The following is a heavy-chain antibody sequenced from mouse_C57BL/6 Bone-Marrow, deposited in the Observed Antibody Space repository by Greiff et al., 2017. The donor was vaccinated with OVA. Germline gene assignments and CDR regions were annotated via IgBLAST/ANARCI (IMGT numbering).Heavy chain of an antibody. V-gene: IGHV14-4*01. CDR2: IDPENGDT. CDR1: GFNIKDDY. CDR3: TSTGTDAY. D-gene: IGHD4-1*01. J-gene: IGHJ3*01. Sequence: EVQLVESGAELVRPGASVKLSCTASGFNIKDDYMHWVKQRPEQGLEWIGWIDPENGDTEYASKFQGKATITADTSSNTAYLQLSSLTSEDTAVYYCTSTGTDAYWGQGTLVTVSA.